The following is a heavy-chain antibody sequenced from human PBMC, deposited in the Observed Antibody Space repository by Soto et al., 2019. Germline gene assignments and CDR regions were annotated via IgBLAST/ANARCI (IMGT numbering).Heavy chain of an antibody. Sequence: PSETLSLTCAVYGGSFSSYYWTWMRQPPGKGLEWIGEIIHSGTTNYNPSLKSRVTISEDTSKSQFSLKLRSVTAADTAVYYCARGVLVTGTPFRWFGPWGQGTLVTVSS. V-gene: IGHV4-34*01. CDR2: IIHSGTT. J-gene: IGHJ5*02. CDR1: GGSFSSYY. D-gene: IGHD2-21*02. CDR3: ARGVLVTGTPFRWFGP.